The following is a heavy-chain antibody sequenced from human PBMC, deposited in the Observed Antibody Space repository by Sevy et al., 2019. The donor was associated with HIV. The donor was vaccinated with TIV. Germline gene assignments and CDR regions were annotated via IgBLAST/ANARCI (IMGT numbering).Heavy chain of an antibody. CDR1: GFTFSSFW. V-gene: IGHV3-7*01. D-gene: IGHD3-16*01. CDR3: ATSGGET. J-gene: IGHJ5*02. CDR2: IKQEGREK. Sequence: GGSLRLSCAASGFTFSSFWMNWIRQAPGKGLEWVANIKQEGREKYYVDSVKGRFTISRDNAKNSLYLEMNTLRAEDTAVYYCATSGGETWGQGTLVTVSS.